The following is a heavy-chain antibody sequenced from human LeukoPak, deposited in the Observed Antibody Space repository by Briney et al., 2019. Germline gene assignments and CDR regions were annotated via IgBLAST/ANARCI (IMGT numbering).Heavy chain of an antibody. CDR2: IFYSGST. Sequence: SETLSLTCAVSGDSISSYYWSWIRQPPGKGLEWIGYIFYSGSTNYNPSLKSRVTISVDTSKNQFSLKLSSVTAADTAVYYCARQGFHDNSGTFDIWGHGTMVTVSS. V-gene: IGHV4-59*08. CDR1: GDSISSYY. J-gene: IGHJ3*02. D-gene: IGHD3-22*01. CDR3: ARQGFHDNSGTFDI.